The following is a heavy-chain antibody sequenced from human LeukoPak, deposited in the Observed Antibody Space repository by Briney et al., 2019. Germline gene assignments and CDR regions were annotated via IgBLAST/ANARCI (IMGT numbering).Heavy chain of an antibody. CDR1: GFTFSTYT. CDR3: AREDGIVGATSAFDI. D-gene: IGHD1-26*01. CDR2: INGRSNYI. J-gene: IGHJ3*02. Sequence: GGSLRLSCAASGFTFSTYTMNWVRQAPGKGLEWVSSINGRSNYIYYADSVKGRFTISRDNAKNSLYLQMNSLRAEDTAVYYCAREDGIVGATSAFDIWGQGTMVTVST. V-gene: IGHV3-21*01.